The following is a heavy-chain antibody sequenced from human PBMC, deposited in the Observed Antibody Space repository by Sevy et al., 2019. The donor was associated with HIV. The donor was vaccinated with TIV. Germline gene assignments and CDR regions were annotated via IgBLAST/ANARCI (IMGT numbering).Heavy chain of an antibody. V-gene: IGHV3-23*01. CDR3: AKTELELNDAFDI. CDR2: ISGSGGST. J-gene: IGHJ3*02. D-gene: IGHD1-7*01. CDR1: GFTFSSYA. Sequence: GGSLRLSCAASGFTFSSYAMSWVRQAPGKGLEWVSAISGSGGSTYYADSVKGRFTISRDNSKNTLYLQMNSRRAEDTAVYYCAKTELELNDAFDIWGQGTMVTVSS.